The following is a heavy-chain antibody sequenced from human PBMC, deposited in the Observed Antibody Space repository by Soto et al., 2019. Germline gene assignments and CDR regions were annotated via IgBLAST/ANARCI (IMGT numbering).Heavy chain of an antibody. J-gene: IGHJ5*01. CDR3: ARENWFDS. CDR1: GYTFTSYY. V-gene: IGHV1-46*01. Sequence: ASVKVSCKASGYTFTSYYIHWVRQAPGQGLEWMGVINPSGGSTTYAQKFQDTVTMTRGTSASTVYMELSSLRSEDTAVYYCARENWFDSWGQGTLVTVSS. CDR2: INPSGGST.